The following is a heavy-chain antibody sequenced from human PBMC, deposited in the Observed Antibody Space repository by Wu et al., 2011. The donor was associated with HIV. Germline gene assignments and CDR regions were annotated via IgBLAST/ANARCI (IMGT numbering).Heavy chain of an antibody. Sequence: EVKKPGLSEGFLQVISILLHHLPSALGATGPGQGLEWMGVINPTGDSTDYAQKFQGRVIVTRDTSTNTVYLDLTSLRSDDTAIYYCATSTTALNWFDSWGQGALVTVSS. D-gene: IGHD1-1*01. V-gene: IGHV1-46*01. CDR2: INPTGDST. CDR1: ILLHHLP. J-gene: IGHJ5*01. CDR3: ATSTTALNWFDS.